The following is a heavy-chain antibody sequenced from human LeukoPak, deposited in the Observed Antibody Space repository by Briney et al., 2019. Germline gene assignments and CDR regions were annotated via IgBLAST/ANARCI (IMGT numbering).Heavy chain of an antibody. V-gene: IGHV1-69*04. D-gene: IGHD4-17*01. CDR2: IIPVLGIA. CDR3: ARLTTVNYYYGMDV. CDR1: VCTFSSYA. Sequence: SVKVSCMASVCTFSSYAIRWLRQAPGKGLAWMGRIIPVLGIANYAQKCQGRVTITADKSTSTAYMELSSLRSEDTAVYYCARLTTVNYYYGMDVWGQGTTVTVSS. J-gene: IGHJ6*02.